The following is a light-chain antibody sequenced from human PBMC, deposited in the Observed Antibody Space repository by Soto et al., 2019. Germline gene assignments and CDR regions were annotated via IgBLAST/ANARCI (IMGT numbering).Light chain of an antibody. CDR1: SSNNGAGYD. Sequence: QGLLTQPPSGSEASAKGATIACTVRSSNNGAGYDVHWYQQLPGPARKLLLYGNRNPPSGVPGPFSDSKSRASASLAITGLQAENQADYSWHSYPPSPRGRYVLGTGSKVTVL. J-gene: IGLJ1*01. CDR3: HSYPPSPRGRYV. CDR2: GNR. V-gene: IGLV1-40*01.